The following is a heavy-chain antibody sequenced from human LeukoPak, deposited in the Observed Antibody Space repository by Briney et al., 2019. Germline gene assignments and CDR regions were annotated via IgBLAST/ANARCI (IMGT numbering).Heavy chain of an antibody. J-gene: IGHJ4*02. Sequence: GGSLRLSCAVSGFTFSNYAISWVRQAPGKGLEWVAVISYDGSNKYYADSVKGRFTISRDNSKNTLYLQMNSLRAEDTAVYYCAGGDYVNYWGQGTLVTVSS. D-gene: IGHD4-17*01. CDR3: AGGDYVNY. CDR1: GFTFSNYA. V-gene: IGHV3-30-3*01. CDR2: ISYDGSNK.